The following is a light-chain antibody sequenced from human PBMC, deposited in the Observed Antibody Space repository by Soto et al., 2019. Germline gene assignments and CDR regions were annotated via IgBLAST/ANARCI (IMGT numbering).Light chain of an antibody. CDR3: QQYHDWPT. J-gene: IGKJ1*01. V-gene: IGKV3-15*01. Sequence: EILLTQSPGTLSLSRGERATLSCRASQSVSYYLAWCKQXPGQAPXXLIYSASTRATGIPARFSGRGSGTEFTLTIRSLKSEDFAVYYCQQYHDWPTFGQGTKVDIK. CDR1: QSVSYY. CDR2: SAS.